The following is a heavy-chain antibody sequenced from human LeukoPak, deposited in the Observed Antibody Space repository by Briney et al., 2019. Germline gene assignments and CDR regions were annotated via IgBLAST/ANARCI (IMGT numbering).Heavy chain of an antibody. CDR2: IKSKTDGGTT. V-gene: IGHV3-15*01. D-gene: IGHD3-22*01. CDR3: ITDISYDSSGRLYDY. J-gene: IGHJ4*02. Sequence: PGGSLRLSCAASGFTFTNARMSWVRQAPGKGLEWIGRIKSKTDGGTTDYAAPVKGRFTISRDDSKNTLFLQMNSPKTEETAVYYCITDISYDSSGRLYDYWGQGTLVTVSS. CDR1: GFTFTNAR.